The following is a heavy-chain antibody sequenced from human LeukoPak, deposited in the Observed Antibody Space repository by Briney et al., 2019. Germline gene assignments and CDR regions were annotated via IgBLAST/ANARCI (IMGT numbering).Heavy chain of an antibody. D-gene: IGHD1-26*01. CDR2: IVPNSGGT. V-gene: IGHV1-2*04. CDR1: GYTFTDYY. Sequence: ASVKVSCKTSGYTFTDYYIHWVRQAPGQGLEWMGWIVPNSGGTNYAQKFQGWVTMTRDTSISTAYMELSRLRYDDTAVYYCATLGATSFDYWGQGTLVTVSS. J-gene: IGHJ4*02. CDR3: ATLGATSFDY.